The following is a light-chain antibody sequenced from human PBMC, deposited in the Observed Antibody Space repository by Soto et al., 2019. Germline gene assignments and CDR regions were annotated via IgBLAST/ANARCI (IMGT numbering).Light chain of an antibody. Sequence: QSALTQPASVSGSPGQSITISCTGTSSDVGDYNYVSWYQQHPGKAPKLMIYDVSNRPSGVSNRFSGSKSGNTASLTISGLQAEDEADYYCSSYRSSSTPVVFGGGTKL. CDR2: DVS. J-gene: IGLJ2*01. CDR1: SSDVGDYNY. CDR3: SSYRSSSTPVV. V-gene: IGLV2-14*01.